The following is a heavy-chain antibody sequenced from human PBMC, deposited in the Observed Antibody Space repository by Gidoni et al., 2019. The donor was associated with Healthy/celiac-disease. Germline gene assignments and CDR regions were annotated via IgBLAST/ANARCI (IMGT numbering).Heavy chain of an antibody. CDR3: AHRQYCSGGSCYTNYFDY. J-gene: IGHJ4*02. CDR1: GLSPSTSSVG. CDR2: IYWNDDK. V-gene: IGHV2-5*01. D-gene: IGHD2-15*01. Sequence: QITLTEPGPTLVKPTQPATLTCTSSGLSPSTSSVGVGWIRQPPGKALEWLALIYWNDDKGYSHSLKSRLTITKDTSKNQVVLTMTNMDPVDTATYYCAHRQYCSGGSCYTNYFDYWGQGTLVTVSS.